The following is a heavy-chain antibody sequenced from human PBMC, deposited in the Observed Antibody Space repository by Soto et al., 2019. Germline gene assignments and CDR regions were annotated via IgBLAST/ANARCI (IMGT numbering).Heavy chain of an antibody. D-gene: IGHD6-19*01. CDR2: MNPNSGNT. CDR1: GYTFTSYD. J-gene: IGHJ4*02. V-gene: IGHV1-8*01. CDR3: ARPHGDYGSGSYDY. Sequence: GASVKVSCKASGYTFTSYDINWVRQATGQGLEWMGWMNPNSGNTGYAQKFQGRVTMTRNTSISTAYMELSSLRSEDTAVYYCARPHGDYGSGSYDYWGQGTLVTVSS.